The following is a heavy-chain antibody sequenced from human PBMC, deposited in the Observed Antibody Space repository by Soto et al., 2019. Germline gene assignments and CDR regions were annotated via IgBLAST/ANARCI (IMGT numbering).Heavy chain of an antibody. D-gene: IGHD3-10*01. CDR2: IFHSLGA. CDR1: GGSTTSDC. V-gene: IGHV4-59*01. CDR3: AKDRESSFDY. Sequence: SETLSLTCTVSGGSTTSDCWSWIRQPPGKGLEWLGYIFHSLGAKYNPSLGSRGTISLDNSKNTLYLQMNSLRAEDTAVYYCAKDRESSFDYWGQGTLVTVSS. J-gene: IGHJ4*02.